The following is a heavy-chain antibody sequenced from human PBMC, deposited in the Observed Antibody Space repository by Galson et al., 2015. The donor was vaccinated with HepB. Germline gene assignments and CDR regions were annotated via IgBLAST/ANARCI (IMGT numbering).Heavy chain of an antibody. J-gene: IGHJ4*02. CDR1: GFTFTNYA. CDR3: ARVARGGYSYGYVDY. Sequence: SLRLSCAASGFTFTNYAMHWVRQAPGKGLEWVAVISYDGSNKYYADSVKGRFTISRDNSKNTLYLRMNSLRAEDTAVYYCARVARGGYSYGYVDYWGQGTLVTVSS. V-gene: IGHV3-30-3*01. D-gene: IGHD5-18*01. CDR2: ISYDGSNK.